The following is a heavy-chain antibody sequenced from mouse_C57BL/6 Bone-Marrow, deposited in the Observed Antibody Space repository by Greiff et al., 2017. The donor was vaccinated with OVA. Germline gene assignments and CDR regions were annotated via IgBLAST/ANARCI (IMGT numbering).Heavy chain of an antibody. D-gene: IGHD1-1*01. V-gene: IGHV1-69*01. CDR1: GYTFTSYW. CDR2: IDPSDSYT. Sequence: VKLQQPGAELVMPGASVKLSCKASGYTFTSYWMHWVKQRPGQGLEWIGEIDPSDSYTNYNQKFKGKSTLTVDKSSSTAYMQLSSLTSEDSAVYYCARRSYYGDAMDYWGQGTSVTVSS. CDR3: ARRSYYGDAMDY. J-gene: IGHJ4*01.